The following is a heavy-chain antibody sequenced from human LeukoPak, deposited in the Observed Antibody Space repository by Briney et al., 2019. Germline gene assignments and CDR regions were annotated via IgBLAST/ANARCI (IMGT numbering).Heavy chain of an antibody. CDR2: ISAYNGNT. Sequence: GASVKVSCKASGGTFGSYAISWVRQAPGQGLEWMGWISAYNGNTNYAQKLQGRVTMTTDTSTSTAYMELRSLRSDDTAVYYCARASYSSSWYIGGYYYYYYMDVWGKGTTVTVSS. CDR1: GGTFGSYA. D-gene: IGHD6-13*01. V-gene: IGHV1-18*01. CDR3: ARASYSSSWYIGGYYYYYYMDV. J-gene: IGHJ6*03.